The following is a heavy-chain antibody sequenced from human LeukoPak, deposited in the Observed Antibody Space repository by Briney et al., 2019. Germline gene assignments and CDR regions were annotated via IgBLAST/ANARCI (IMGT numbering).Heavy chain of an antibody. CDR1: GFTVSSNY. D-gene: IGHD6-19*01. V-gene: IGHV3-66*01. J-gene: IGHJ4*02. Sequence: GGSLRLSCAASGFTVSSNYMSWVRQAPGKGLEWVSVIYSGGSTYYADSVKGRFTISRDNSRNTLDLQMSSLRAEDSAIYYCAKGSIAVAGNHYFDYWGQGTLVTASS. CDR2: IYSGGST. CDR3: AKGSIAVAGNHYFDY.